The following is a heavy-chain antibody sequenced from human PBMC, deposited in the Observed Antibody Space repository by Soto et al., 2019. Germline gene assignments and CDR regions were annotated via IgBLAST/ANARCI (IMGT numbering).Heavy chain of an antibody. Sequence: GESLKISCKGSGYSFTSYWISWVRQMPGKGLEWMGRIDPSDSYTNYSPSFQGHVTISADKSISTAYLQWSSLKASDTAMYYCARHVTGSSTYYYGMDVWGQGTTVTVSS. CDR3: ARHVTGSSTYYYGMDV. CDR2: IDPSDSYT. V-gene: IGHV5-10-1*01. CDR1: GYSFTSYW. J-gene: IGHJ6*02. D-gene: IGHD6-6*01.